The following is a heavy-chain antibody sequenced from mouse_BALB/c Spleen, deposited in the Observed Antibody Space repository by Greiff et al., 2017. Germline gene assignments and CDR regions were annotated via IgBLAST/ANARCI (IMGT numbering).Heavy chain of an antibody. CDR3: ALTTFAY. J-gene: IGHJ3*01. Sequence: EVNLVESGGGLVKPGGSLKLSCAASGFTFSSYAMSWVRQSPEKRLEWVAEISSGGSYTYYPDTVTGRFTISRDNAKNTLYLEMSSLRSEDTAMYYCALTTFAYWGQGTLVTVSA. CDR1: GFTFSSYA. V-gene: IGHV5-9-4*01. D-gene: IGHD2-1*01. CDR2: ISSGGSYT.